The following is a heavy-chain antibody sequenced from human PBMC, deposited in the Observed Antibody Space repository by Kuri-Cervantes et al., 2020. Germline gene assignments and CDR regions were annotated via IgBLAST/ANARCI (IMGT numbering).Heavy chain of an antibody. D-gene: IGHD6-19*01. Sequence: SETLSLTCTVSGGSISSGGYYWSWIRQHPGKGLEWIGYVYYSGSTYYNPSLKSRVTISVDTSKNQFSLKLSSVTAADTAVYYCARGAVAGMGEWFDPWGQGTLVTVSS. CDR1: GGSISSGGYY. CDR2: VYYSGST. J-gene: IGHJ5*02. V-gene: IGHV4-31*03. CDR3: ARGAVAGMGEWFDP.